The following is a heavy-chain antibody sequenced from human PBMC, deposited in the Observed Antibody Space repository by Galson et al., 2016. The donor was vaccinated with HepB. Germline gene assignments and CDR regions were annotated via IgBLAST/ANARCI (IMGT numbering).Heavy chain of an antibody. Sequence: SLRLSCAASGFTFSNYGMHWVRQAPGKGLEWVAVIYYDGSSKHHADSVKGRFTISRDNSKNTLYLRMNSLRAEDTAVYYCARPRLGIQTWSKYYYYGFDVWGQGTTVTVSS. CDR2: IYYDGSSK. D-gene: IGHD5-18*01. CDR1: GFTFSNYG. CDR3: ARPRLGIQTWSKYYYYGFDV. J-gene: IGHJ6*02. V-gene: IGHV3-33*01.